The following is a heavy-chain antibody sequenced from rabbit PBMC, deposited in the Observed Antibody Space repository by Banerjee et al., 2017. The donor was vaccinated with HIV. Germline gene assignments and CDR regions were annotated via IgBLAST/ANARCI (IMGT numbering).Heavy chain of an antibody. V-gene: IGHV1S40*01. CDR1: GFSFNSGYD. D-gene: IGHD8-1*01. J-gene: IGHJ6*01. Sequence: QSLEESGGGLVKPGASLTLTCKASGFSFNSGYDMCWVRQAPGNGLEWIACIYAGSSGNTYSAIWAKGRFTISKTSSTTVTLQMTSLTAADTATYFCARDTGSSFSSYGMDLWGPGTIVTVS. CDR3: ARDTGSSFSSYGMDL. CDR2: IYAGSSGNT.